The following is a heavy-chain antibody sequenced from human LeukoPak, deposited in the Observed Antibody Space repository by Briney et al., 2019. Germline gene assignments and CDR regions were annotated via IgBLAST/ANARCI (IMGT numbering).Heavy chain of an antibody. V-gene: IGHV1-2*02. CDR3: ARGTQGYCSSTSCYGEDFELVDY. D-gene: IGHD2-2*01. Sequence: ASVKVSCKASGYTFTGYYMHWVRQAPGQGLEWMGWINPNSGGTNYAQKFQGRVTMTRDTSISTAYMELSRLRSDDTAVYYCARGTQGYCSSTSCYGEDFELVDYWGQGTLVTVSS. CDR2: INPNSGGT. CDR1: GYTFTGYY. J-gene: IGHJ4*02.